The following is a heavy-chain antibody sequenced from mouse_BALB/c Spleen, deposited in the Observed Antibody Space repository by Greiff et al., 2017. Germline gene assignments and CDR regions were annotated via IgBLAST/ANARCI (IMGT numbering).Heavy chain of an antibody. CDR2: IWAGGST. CDR3: ASLYGNYEGFAY. V-gene: IGHV2-9*02. Sequence: VQVVESGPGLVAPSQSLSITCTVSGFSLTSYGVHWVRQPPGKGLEWLGVIWAGGSTNYNSALMSRLSISKDNSKSQVFLKMNSLQTDDTAMYYCASLYGNYEGFAYWGQGTLVTVSA. CDR1: GFSLTSYG. D-gene: IGHD2-1*01. J-gene: IGHJ3*01.